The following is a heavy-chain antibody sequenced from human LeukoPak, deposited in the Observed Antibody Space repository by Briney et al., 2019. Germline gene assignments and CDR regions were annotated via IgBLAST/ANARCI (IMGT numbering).Heavy chain of an antibody. CDR1: GGSITSFY. D-gene: IGHD1-26*01. Sequence: SETLSLTCTVSGGSITSFYWNWIRQPAGKGLGWIGRIDTSGSTNYNPSLKSRVTMSVDTSKNQFSLRLSSVTAPDTAVYYCARGQWELLRYNYIDVWGRGTTVSVSS. CDR2: IDTSGST. V-gene: IGHV4-4*07. CDR3: ARGQWELLRYNYIDV. J-gene: IGHJ6*03.